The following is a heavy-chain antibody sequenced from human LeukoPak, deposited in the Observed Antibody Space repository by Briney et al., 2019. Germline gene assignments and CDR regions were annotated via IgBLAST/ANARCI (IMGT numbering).Heavy chain of an antibody. J-gene: IGHJ3*02. CDR2: IRYDGSNK. Sequence: GGSLRLSCAESGFTFSSYGMHWVRQAQGKGGEWGAFIRYDGSNKYYADSVKGRFTISSDNSKNTLYLQMNSLRAEDTAVYYCAKDWPDGLHDAFDIWGQGTMVTVSS. V-gene: IGHV3-30*02. D-gene: IGHD5-24*01. CDR3: AKDWPDGLHDAFDI. CDR1: GFTFSSYG.